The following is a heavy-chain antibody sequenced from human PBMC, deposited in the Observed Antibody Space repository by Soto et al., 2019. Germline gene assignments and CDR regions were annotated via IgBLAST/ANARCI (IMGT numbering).Heavy chain of an antibody. CDR3: ASSGSWSTRQKTNWFDP. Sequence: SETLSLTCAVSGGSISSGGYSWSWIRQPPGKGLEWIGYIYHSGSTYYNPSLKSRVTISVDRSKNQFSLKLSSVTAADTAVYYCASSGSWSTRQKTNWFDPWGQGTLVTVSS. CDR2: IYHSGST. D-gene: IGHD1-26*01. CDR1: GGSISSGGYS. V-gene: IGHV4-30-2*01. J-gene: IGHJ5*02.